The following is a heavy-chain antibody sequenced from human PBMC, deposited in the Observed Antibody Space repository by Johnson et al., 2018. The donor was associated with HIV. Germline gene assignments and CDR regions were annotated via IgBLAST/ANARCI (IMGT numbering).Heavy chain of an antibody. CDR2: INWNGGST. Sequence: VQLVESGGGVVQPGTSLRLSCAASGFTFNKYGMHWVRQAPGKGLEWVSGINWNGGSTGYADSVKGRFTISRDNSKNTLYLQMNSLRAEDTAVFYCARAIVVDDDAFDIWGQGTMVTVSS. D-gene: IGHD3-22*01. CDR1: GFTFNKYG. J-gene: IGHJ3*02. V-gene: IGHV3-20*04. CDR3: ARAIVVDDDAFDI.